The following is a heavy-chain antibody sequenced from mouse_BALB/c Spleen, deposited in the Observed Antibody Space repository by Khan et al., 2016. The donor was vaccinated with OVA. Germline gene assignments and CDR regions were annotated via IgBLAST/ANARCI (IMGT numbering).Heavy chain of an antibody. J-gene: IGHJ2*01. CDR3: TRSYDSYYFDY. D-gene: IGHD2-4*01. CDR1: GYSFTSYW. V-gene: IGHV1-5*01. Sequence: VQLKQSGTVLARPGASVKMSCKASGYSFTSYWMHWVKQRPGQGLEWIGVIYPGNSDTRYNQKFKGKAKLTAVTSASTAYMDLSSLTNEDSAVYYCTRSYDSYYFDYWGQGTTLTVSS. CDR2: IYPGNSDT.